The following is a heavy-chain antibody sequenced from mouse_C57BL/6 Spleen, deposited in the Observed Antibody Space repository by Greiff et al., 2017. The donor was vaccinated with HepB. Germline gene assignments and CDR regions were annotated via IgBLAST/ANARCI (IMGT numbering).Heavy chain of an antibody. D-gene: IGHD1-1*01. J-gene: IGHJ1*03. Sequence: VKLMESGPGLVAPSQSLSITCTVSGFSLTSYGVSWVRQPPGKGLEWLGVIWGDGSTNYHSALISRLSISKDNSKSQVFLKLNSLQTDDTATYYCAKESIYYYGSSYLPYWYFDVWGTGTTVTVSS. CDR3: AKESIYYYGSSYLPYWYFDV. V-gene: IGHV2-3*01. CDR2: IWGDGST. CDR1: GFSLTSYG.